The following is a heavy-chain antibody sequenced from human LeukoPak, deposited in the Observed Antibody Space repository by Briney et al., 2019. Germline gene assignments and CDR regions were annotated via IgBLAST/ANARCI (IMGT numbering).Heavy chain of an antibody. D-gene: IGHD3-3*01. Sequence: GGSLRLSCAASGFTFSSYAMSWVRQAPGKGLEWVSAISGSGGSTYYADSVKGRFTISRDNSKNTLYLQMNSLRAEDTAVYYCAKVLADYDFWSGYFHYWGQGTLVTVSS. CDR1: GFTFSSYA. V-gene: IGHV3-23*01. J-gene: IGHJ4*02. CDR2: ISGSGGST. CDR3: AKVLADYDFWSGYFHY.